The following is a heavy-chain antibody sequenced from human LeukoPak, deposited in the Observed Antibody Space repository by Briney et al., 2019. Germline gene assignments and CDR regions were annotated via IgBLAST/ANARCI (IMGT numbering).Heavy chain of an antibody. J-gene: IGHJ6*03. CDR3: AIGSYSNYYYMDV. V-gene: IGHV1-2*06. CDR2: INPNSGGT. D-gene: IGHD1-26*01. CDR1: GYTFTGYY. Sequence: ASVKVSCKASGYTFTGYYMHWVRQAPGRGLEWMGRINPNSGGTNYAQKFQGRVTMTRDTSISTAYMELSRLRSDDTAVYYCAIGSYSNYYYMDVWGKGTTVTVSS.